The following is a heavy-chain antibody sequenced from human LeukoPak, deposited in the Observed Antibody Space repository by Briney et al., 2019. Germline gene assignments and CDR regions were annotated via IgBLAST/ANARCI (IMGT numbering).Heavy chain of an antibody. V-gene: IGHV4-38-2*02. Sequence: SETLSLTCTVSGYSISSGYYCGWIRQPPGKGLEWIGSMYHSGSTYYNPSLKSRVTISVDTSENQFSLKVSSVTAADTAVYYCARCSSTSCYMSDYWGQGTLVTVSS. CDR2: MYHSGST. CDR1: GYSISSGYY. CDR3: ARCSSTSCYMSDY. D-gene: IGHD2-2*02. J-gene: IGHJ4*02.